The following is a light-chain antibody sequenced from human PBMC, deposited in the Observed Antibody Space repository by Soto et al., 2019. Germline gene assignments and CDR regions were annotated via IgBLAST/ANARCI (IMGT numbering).Light chain of an antibody. CDR3: QSHDSSLSGWV. J-gene: IGLJ3*02. V-gene: IGLV1-40*01. Sequence: QAVVTQPPSVSGAPGQRVTISCTGSSSNIGAGYDVQWYQQLPGTAPKLLIYGNSNRPSGVPDRFSGSKSGTSASLAITGLQAEDEADYYCQSHDSSLSGWVFGGGTQLTVL. CDR2: GNS. CDR1: SSNIGAGYD.